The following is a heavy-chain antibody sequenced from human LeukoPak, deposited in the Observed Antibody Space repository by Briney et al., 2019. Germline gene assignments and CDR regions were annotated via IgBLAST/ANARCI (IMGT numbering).Heavy chain of an antibody. CDR1: GYTFTAYY. J-gene: IGHJ2*01. D-gene: IGHD3-10*01. Sequence: GASVKVSCKASGYTFTAYYMHWVRQAPGQGLEWMGWINPNSGGTNYAQKFQGRVTMTRDSSISTAYMELNRLRSDDTAVYYCAKCRYYGSGSYYKSSWYFDLWGRGTLVTVSS. CDR2: INPNSGGT. CDR3: AKCRYYGSGSYYKSSWYFDL. V-gene: IGHV1-2*02.